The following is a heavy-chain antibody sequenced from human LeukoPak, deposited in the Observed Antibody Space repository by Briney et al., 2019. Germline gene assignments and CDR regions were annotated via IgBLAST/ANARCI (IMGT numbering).Heavy chain of an antibody. Sequence: GGSLRLSFVDSGFPFRSSWMTWVRQAPGKGLEWMANIKQDGSKKSYVDSVKGRFTISRDNAKNSLYLQMNSLRAEDTAIYYCTRVGYIDEGIDYWGQGTLVTVSS. CDR3: TRVGYIDEGIDY. CDR2: IKQDGSKK. CDR1: GFPFRSSW. V-gene: IGHV3-7*04. J-gene: IGHJ4*02. D-gene: IGHD5-24*01.